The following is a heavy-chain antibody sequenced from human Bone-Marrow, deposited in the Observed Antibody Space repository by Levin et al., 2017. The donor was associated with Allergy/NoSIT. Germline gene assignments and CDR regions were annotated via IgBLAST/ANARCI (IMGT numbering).Heavy chain of an antibody. CDR1: GFTFSNAW. CDR2: IRSKTDEGTT. Sequence: GGSLRLSCAASGFTFSNAWMNWVRQAPGKGLDWVGRIRSKTDEGTTDYAAPVKGRFTISRDDSKNTLFLQMNSLRIEDTAVYYCTTEEVGTTHNWFDSWGQGALVTVSS. CDR3: TTEEVGTTHNWFDS. J-gene: IGHJ5*01. D-gene: IGHD1-26*01. V-gene: IGHV3-15*01.